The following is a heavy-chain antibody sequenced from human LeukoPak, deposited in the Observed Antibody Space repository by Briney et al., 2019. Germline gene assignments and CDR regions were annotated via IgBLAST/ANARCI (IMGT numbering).Heavy chain of an antibody. CDR1: GFTVSSNS. D-gene: IGHD3-16*02. J-gene: IGHJ4*02. Sequence: GGSLRLSCTVSGFTVSSNSMSWVRQAPGKGLEWVSYISSSSSTIYYADSVKGRFTISRDNAKNSLYLHVNSLRPEDTAVYYCAKSAPWDYVWGSYRYHFDYWGQGTLVTVSS. CDR3: AKSAPWDYVWGSYRYHFDY. CDR2: ISSSSSTI. V-gene: IGHV3-48*01.